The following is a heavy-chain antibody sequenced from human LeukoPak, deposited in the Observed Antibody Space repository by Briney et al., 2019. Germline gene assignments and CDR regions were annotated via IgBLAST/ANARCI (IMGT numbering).Heavy chain of an antibody. D-gene: IGHD3-10*01. Sequence: SETLSLTCAVYGGSFSGYYWSWIRQPPGKGLVWIEEINHSGSTNYNPSLKSRVTISVDTSKNQFSLKLSSVTAADTAVYYCATVADYYGSGSPNDYWGQGTLVTVSS. CDR1: GGSFSGYY. CDR2: INHSGST. J-gene: IGHJ4*02. CDR3: ATVADYYGSGSPNDY. V-gene: IGHV4-34*01.